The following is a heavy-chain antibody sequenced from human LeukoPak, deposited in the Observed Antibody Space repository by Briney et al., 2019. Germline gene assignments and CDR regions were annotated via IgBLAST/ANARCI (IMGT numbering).Heavy chain of an antibody. Sequence: SQTLSLTCTVSGGSISSGGYYWSWIRQHPGKGLEWIGYIYCSGSTYYNPSLKGRVTISVDTSKNQFSLKLSSVTAADTAVYYCARARMVRGVPGTSNWFDPWGQGTLVTVSS. CDR3: ARARMVRGVPGTSNWFDP. V-gene: IGHV4-31*03. CDR2: IYCSGST. D-gene: IGHD3-10*01. J-gene: IGHJ5*02. CDR1: GGSISSGGYY.